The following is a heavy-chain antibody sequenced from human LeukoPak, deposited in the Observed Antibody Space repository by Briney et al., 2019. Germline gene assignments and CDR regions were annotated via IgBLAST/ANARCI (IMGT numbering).Heavy chain of an antibody. J-gene: IGHJ4*02. Sequence: ASVKVSCKASGYTFTGYCMHWVRQSPGQGLEWMRWINPNSGGTNYAQKFQGRVTMTRDTSISTAYMELSSLRSDGSVVYYCARDTIMLRGVPRGLGYWGQGTLVTVSS. V-gene: IGHV1-2*02. D-gene: IGHD3-10*01. CDR2: INPNSGGT. CDR3: ARDTIMLRGVPRGLGY. CDR1: GYTFTGYC.